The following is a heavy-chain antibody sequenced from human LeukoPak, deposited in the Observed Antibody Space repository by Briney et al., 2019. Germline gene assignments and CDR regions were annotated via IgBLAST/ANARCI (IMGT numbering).Heavy chain of an antibody. D-gene: IGHD2-15*01. Sequence: GGSLRLSCAASGFTLSTYWMNWVRQAPGKGLEWVADIKGDGSEKYYVDSVKGRFTISRDNAKNSLYLQMNSLRAEDTAVYYCARDGYCKGGSCYSGKYGMDVWGQGTTVTVSS. J-gene: IGHJ6*02. V-gene: IGHV3-7*01. CDR2: IKGDGSEK. CDR1: GFTLSTYW. CDR3: ARDGYCKGGSCYSGKYGMDV.